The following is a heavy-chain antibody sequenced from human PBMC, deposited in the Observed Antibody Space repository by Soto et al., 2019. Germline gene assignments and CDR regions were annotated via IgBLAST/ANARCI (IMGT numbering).Heavy chain of an antibody. V-gene: IGHV4-59*08. CDR1: GGSISGFF. CDR2: IYFSASS. CDR3: ARLLFRAFDI. J-gene: IGHJ3*02. Sequence: QVRLQESGPGLVKPSETLSLTCTVSGGSISGFFWSWIRQPPGKGLELIAYIYFSASSIYNPSLRSRVTISVDMSKDQFAMNLSSVTAADTGVYYCARLLFRAFDIWGQGMMVTVCS.